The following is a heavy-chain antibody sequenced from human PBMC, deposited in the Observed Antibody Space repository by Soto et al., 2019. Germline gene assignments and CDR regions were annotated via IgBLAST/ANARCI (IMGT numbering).Heavy chain of an antibody. CDR1: GGTFSNYA. D-gene: IGHD6-19*01. J-gene: IGHJ6*02. Sequence: QDQLVQSGAEVRKPGSSVKVSCKASGGTFSNYAISWVRQAPGEGLEWMGGIVPIFGTVNYAQKLQARVTIIADESTTTAYMDLSSLISEDTAVYYSARVQAVRGMYNYYGLDGWGQGTTIT. CDR2: IVPIFGTV. CDR3: ARVQAVRGMYNYYGLDG. V-gene: IGHV1-69*12.